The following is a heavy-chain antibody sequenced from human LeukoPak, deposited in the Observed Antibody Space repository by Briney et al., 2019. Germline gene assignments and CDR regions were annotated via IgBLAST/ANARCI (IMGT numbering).Heavy chain of an antibody. CDR3: ARDITMVRGVTINPDY. V-gene: IGHV3-33*01. J-gene: IGHJ4*02. CDR1: GFTFSSYG. CDR2: IWYDGSNK. D-gene: IGHD3-10*01. Sequence: GRSLRLSCAASGFTFSSYGMHWVRQAPGKGLEWVAVIWYDGSNKYYADSVKGRFTISRDNSKNTLYLQMNSLRAEDTAVYYCARDITMVRGVTINPDYWGQGTLATVSS.